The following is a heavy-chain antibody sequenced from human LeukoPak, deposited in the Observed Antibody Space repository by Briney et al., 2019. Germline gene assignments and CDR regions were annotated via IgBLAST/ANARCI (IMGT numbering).Heavy chain of an antibody. CDR3: ARAATHLLFATYYYHVDV. J-gene: IGHJ6*03. Sequence: GGSLRLSCAASGFTYDDYGMTWVRQAPGKGLEWVSGINWNGDTAGYADSVKGRFTISRDNAKNSLYLQMNSLRAEDTALYYCARAATHLLFATYYYHVDVWGKGTTVTVSS. CDR1: GFTYDDYG. V-gene: IGHV3-20*04. D-gene: IGHD3-10*01. CDR2: INWNGDTA.